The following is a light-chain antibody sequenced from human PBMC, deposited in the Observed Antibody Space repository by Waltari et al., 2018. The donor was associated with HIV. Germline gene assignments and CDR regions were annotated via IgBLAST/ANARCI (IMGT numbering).Light chain of an antibody. Sequence: QTALPQPASVSGSPGQPLTLSCSAPCIVILGFSTVSWFQPHPGKAPKLIMFDVSIRPSGLSNRFSGSKSGITASLTISGLQTEDEADYYCSSYTSYSRLVFGTGTKVTV. CDR1: CIVILGFST. V-gene: IGLV2-14*01. CDR3: SSYTSYSRLV. J-gene: IGLJ1*01. CDR2: DVS.